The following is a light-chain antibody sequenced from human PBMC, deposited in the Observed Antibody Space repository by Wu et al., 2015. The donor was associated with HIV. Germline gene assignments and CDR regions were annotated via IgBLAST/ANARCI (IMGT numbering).Light chain of an antibody. J-gene: IGKJ1*01. V-gene: IGKV3-20*01. CDR2: GAS. Sequence: EIVLTQSPGTLSLSPGETATLSCRASQTVRSAYLAWYQQRPGQAPRLLIYGASSRATGIPDRFSGSGSGTDFTLTINGLEPEDFAVYSCQQYGSSPPAFGQGPRWKSN. CDR3: QQYGSSPPA. CDR1: QTVRSAY.